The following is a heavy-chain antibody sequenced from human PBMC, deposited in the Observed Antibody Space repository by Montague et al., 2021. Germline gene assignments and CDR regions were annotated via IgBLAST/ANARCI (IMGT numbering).Heavy chain of an antibody. V-gene: IGHV4-39*01. CDR2: IYSSGST. CDR1: GGSISRSSCY. Sequence: SETLSLTCTVSGGSISRSSCYWGWIRQPPGKGLEWIGSIYSSGSTYYNPSLKSRVTISADTSKNQFSLKLSSVTAADTAVYYCTRPGGYCTNDTCYFWFAPWGQGILVTVSS. D-gene: IGHD2-8*01. CDR3: TRPGGYCTNDTCYFWFAP. J-gene: IGHJ5*02.